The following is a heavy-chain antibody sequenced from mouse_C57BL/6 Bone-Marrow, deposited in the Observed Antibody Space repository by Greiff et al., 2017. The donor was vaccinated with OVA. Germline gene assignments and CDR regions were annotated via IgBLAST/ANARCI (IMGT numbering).Heavy chain of an antibody. CDR1: GYTFTSYW. J-gene: IGHJ2*01. CDR2: IDPSDSYT. D-gene: IGHD1-1*01. V-gene: IGHV1-50*01. CDR3: ARLVTTVENYFDY. Sequence: QVQLKQPGAELVKPGASVKLSCKASGYTFTSYWMQWVKQRPGQGLEWIGEIDPSDSYTNYNQKFKGKATLTVDTSSSTAYMQLSSLTSEDSAVYYCARLVTTVENYFDYWGQGTTLTVSS.